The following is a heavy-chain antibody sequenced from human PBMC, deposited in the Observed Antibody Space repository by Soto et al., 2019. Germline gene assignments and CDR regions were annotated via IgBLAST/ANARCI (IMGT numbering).Heavy chain of an antibody. D-gene: IGHD2-21*01. V-gene: IGHV1-2*02. J-gene: IGHJ6*02. Sequence: QVQLVQSGPEVKTPGASVRVSCKSSGYTFGAYYIHWVRQAPGQRLEWMGWVSPLTGGTNLAQRFQGRLTLTSDSAINTVFMELSSLRSGDTALYFYARKFDSGDFGLDLWGQGTTVSVSS. CDR3: ARKFDSGDFGLDL. CDR2: VSPLTGGT. CDR1: GYTFGAYY.